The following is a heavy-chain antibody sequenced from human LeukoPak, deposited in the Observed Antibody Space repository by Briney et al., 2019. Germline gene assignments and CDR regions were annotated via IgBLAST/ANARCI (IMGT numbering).Heavy chain of an antibody. D-gene: IGHD6-6*01. CDR2: ISWNSGRL. CDR1: GFSFDDYA. CDR3: ARSPYSSSLGTFFDY. V-gene: IGHV3-9*03. Sequence: PGRSLRLSCAASGFSFDDYAMHWVRQGPGKGLEWVSGISWNSGRLGYADSVKGRFTISRDNAENSLYLQMNSLRAEDMALYYCARSPYSSSLGTFFDYWGQGTLVTVSS. J-gene: IGHJ4*02.